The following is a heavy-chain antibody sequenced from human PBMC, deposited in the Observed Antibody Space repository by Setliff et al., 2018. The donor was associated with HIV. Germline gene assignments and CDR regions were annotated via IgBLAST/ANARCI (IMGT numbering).Heavy chain of an antibody. V-gene: IGHV4-39*01. CDR2: IYYSGTT. D-gene: IGHD3-16*01. CDR3: ARVPLSSPSRPGGYFDY. CDR1: GGSISGSDYY. Sequence: SETLSLTCTVSGGSISGSDYYWAWIRQPPGKGLEWIGSIYYSGTTYYNPSLKSRVTISVDTSKNQFSLKLSSVTAADTAVYHCARVPLSSPSRPGGYFDYWGQGTLVTVSS. J-gene: IGHJ4*02.